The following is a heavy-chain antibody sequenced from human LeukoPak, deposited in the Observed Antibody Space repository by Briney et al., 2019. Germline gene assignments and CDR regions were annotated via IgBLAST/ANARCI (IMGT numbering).Heavy chain of an antibody. CDR1: GYTFTSYG. J-gene: IGHJ6*02. V-gene: IGHV1-18*04. CDR2: ISAYNGNK. CDR3: ARVSGESDILTGYYYYYGMDV. Sequence: GASVKVSCKASGYTFTSYGISWVRQAPGQGLEWMGWISAYNGNKNYAQKLQGRVTITTDTSPSPAYMELRSLTSDDTAVYYCARVSGESDILTGYYYYYGMDVWGQGTTVTVSS. D-gene: IGHD3-9*01.